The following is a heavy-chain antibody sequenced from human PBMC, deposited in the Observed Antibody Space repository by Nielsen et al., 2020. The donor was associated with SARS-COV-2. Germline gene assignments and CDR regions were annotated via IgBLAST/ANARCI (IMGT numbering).Heavy chain of an antibody. V-gene: IGHV1-3*01. Sequence: ASVKVSCKASGYTFTSYAMHWVRQAPGQRLEWMGWINAGNGNTKYSQKFQGRVTITRDTSASTAYMELSSLRSEDTAVYYCARDLPDYGGNSGGMDVWGQGTTVTVSS. CDR1: GYTFTSYA. CDR3: ARDLPDYGGNSGGMDV. D-gene: IGHD4-23*01. J-gene: IGHJ6*02. CDR2: INAGNGNT.